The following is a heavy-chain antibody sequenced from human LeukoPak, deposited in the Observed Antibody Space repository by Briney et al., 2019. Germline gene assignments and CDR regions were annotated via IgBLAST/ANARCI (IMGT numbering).Heavy chain of an antibody. CDR2: IYHSGST. CDR1: GYSISSGYY. CDR3: ARARQRAFPD. Sequence: SETLSLTCTVSGYSISSGYYWGWIRQPPGKGLEWIGSIYHSGSTYYNPSLKSRVTISVDTSKNQFSLKLSSVTAADTAVYYCARARQRAFPDWGQGTLVSVSS. D-gene: IGHD3-3*02. J-gene: IGHJ4*02. V-gene: IGHV4-38-2*02.